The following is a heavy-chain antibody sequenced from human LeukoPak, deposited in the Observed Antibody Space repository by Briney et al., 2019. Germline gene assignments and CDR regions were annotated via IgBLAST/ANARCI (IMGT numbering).Heavy chain of an antibody. CDR3: ASRRGSIGYFDY. CDR1: GGSISTYY. D-gene: IGHD2-15*01. V-gene: IGHV4-59*08. J-gene: IGHJ4*02. CDR2: IFYSGST. Sequence: PSETLSLTCTVSGGSISTYYWSWIRQSPGKGLEWMGYIFYSGSTTYNPSLSSRVTISVDTSKNQFSLALSSVTAADTAVYYCASRRGSIGYFDYWGQGTLVTVSS.